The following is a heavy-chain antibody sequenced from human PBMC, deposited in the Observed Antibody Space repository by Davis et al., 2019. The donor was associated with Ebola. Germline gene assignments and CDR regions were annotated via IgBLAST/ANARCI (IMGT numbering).Heavy chain of an antibody. CDR1: GFTFSDHY. D-gene: IGHD4-17*01. Sequence: GGSLRLSCAASGFTFSDHYMDWVRQAPGKGLEWVGRIKSKTDGGTTDFAAPVKGRFAMSRDDSKNTLYLQMNSLKFDDTAVYYCTTLSTVTTMYFDLWGRGTLVTVSS. CDR3: TTLSTVTTMYFDL. CDR2: IKSKTDGGTT. V-gene: IGHV3-15*01. J-gene: IGHJ2*01.